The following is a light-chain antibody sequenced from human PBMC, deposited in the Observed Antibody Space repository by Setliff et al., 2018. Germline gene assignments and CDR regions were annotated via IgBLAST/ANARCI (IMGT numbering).Light chain of an antibody. J-gene: IGKJ4*01. CDR2: GPS. CDR3: QQYSRSPFT. Sequence: EVVLTQSPGTLSLSPGERATLSCRASQSVSSTYLAWYQKKPGQGPRLLIYGPSSRATGVPDRFSGSGSGTDFTLTISRLEPEDFAVYYCQQYSRSPFTVGGGTKVDIK. CDR1: QSVSSTY. V-gene: IGKV3-20*01.